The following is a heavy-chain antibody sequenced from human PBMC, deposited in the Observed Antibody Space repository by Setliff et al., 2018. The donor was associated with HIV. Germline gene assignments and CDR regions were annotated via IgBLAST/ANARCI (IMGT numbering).Heavy chain of an antibody. CDR2: ISYDGKSI. CDR1: GFSFSTYA. D-gene: IGHD3-16*01. Sequence: GGSLRLSCAASGFSFSTYAMHWVRQAPGKGLEWVAVISYDGKSIQYADSVKGRFTVSRDNSRKTLYLQMSSLRTGDTAVYCCAREEPALLSVFALGHWGQGTLVTVSS. CDR3: AREEPALLSVFALGH. J-gene: IGHJ4*02. V-gene: IGHV3-30*04.